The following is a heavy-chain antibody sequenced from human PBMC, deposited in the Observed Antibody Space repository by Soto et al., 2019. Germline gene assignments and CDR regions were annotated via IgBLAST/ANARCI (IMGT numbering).Heavy chain of an antibody. D-gene: IGHD4-17*01. CDR1: GLTFSSYA. CDR3: AKAPDYGDFYYYYYYMDV. V-gene: IGHV3-23*01. J-gene: IGHJ6*03. Sequence: GGSLRLSCAASGLTFSSYAMSWVRQAPEKGLEWVSAISGSGGSTYYADSVKGRFTISRDNSKNTLYLQMNSLRAEDTAVYYCAKAPDYGDFYYYYYYMDVWGKGTTVTVSS. CDR2: ISGSGGST.